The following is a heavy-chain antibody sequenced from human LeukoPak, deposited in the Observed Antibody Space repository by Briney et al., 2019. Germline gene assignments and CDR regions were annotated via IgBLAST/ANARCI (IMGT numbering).Heavy chain of an antibody. Sequence: ASVKVSCKASGYTFTSYGISWVRQAPGQGLEWMGWISAYNGNTNYAQKLQGRVTMSTDTSTSTAYMELRSLRSDDTAVYYYARAGVCSSTSCYADLYYYYYGMDVWGKGTTVTVSS. V-gene: IGHV1-18*04. CDR2: ISAYNGNT. CDR1: GYTFTSYG. J-gene: IGHJ6*04. CDR3: ARAGVCSSTSCYADLYYYYYGMDV. D-gene: IGHD2-2*01.